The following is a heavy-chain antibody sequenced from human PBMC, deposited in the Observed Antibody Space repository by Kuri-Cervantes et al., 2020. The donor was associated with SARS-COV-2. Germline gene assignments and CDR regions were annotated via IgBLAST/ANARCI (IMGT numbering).Heavy chain of an antibody. CDR1: GFTFGDYA. J-gene: IGHJ4*02. CDR3: TRYDFWSATHFDY. CDR2: IRSKACGGTT. Sequence: GGSLRLSCTASGFTFGDYAMSWVRQAPGKGLEWVGFIRSKACGGTTEYAASVKGRFTISRDDSKSIAYLQMNSLKTEGAAVYYRTRYDFWSATHFDYWGQGTLVTVSS. D-gene: IGHD3-3*01. V-gene: IGHV3-49*04.